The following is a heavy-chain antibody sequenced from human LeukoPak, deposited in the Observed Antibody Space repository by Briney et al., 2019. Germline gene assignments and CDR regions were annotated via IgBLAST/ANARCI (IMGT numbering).Heavy chain of an antibody. CDR1: GFTVSSNY. D-gene: IGHD5-24*01. J-gene: IGHJ6*02. CDR2: ISGSGGAT. Sequence: GGSLRLSCAASGFTVSSNYMSWVRQAPGKGPEWVSAISGSGGATFYADSVKGRFTISRDNSKNTLYLQMNSLRAEDTAVYYCATRGRDGYNANYYGMDVWGQGTTVTVPS. CDR3: ATRGRDGYNANYYGMDV. V-gene: IGHV3-23*01.